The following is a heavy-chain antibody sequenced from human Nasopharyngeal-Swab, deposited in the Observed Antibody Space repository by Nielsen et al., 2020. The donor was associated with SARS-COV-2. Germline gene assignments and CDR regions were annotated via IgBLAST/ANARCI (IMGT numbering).Heavy chain of an antibody. CDR1: GCLGISYY. CDR2: INPSGGST. J-gene: IGHJ5*02. D-gene: IGHD4-17*01. V-gene: IGHV1-46*01. Sequence: CTASGCLGISYYRIWGRQAPGQGLEWMGIINPSGGSTSYAQKFQGRVTMTRDTSTSTVYMELSSLRSEDTAVYYCARVPTVGGDYTDGDHWFDPWGQGTLVTVSS. CDR3: ARVPTVGGDYTDGDHWFDP.